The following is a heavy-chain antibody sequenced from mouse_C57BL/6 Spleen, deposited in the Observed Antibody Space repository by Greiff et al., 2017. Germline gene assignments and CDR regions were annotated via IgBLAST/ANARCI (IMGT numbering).Heavy chain of an antibody. J-gene: IGHJ1*03. CDR1: GYTFTSYW. V-gene: IGHV1-61*01. D-gene: IGHD1-1*01. Sequence: QVQLQQPGAELVRPGSSVKLSCKASGYTFTSYWMDWVKQRPGQGLEGIGNIYPSDSETHYNQKFKDKATLTVDKSSSTAYMQLSSLTSEDSAVYYCARTLYYGSRGYWDFDVWGTGTTVTVSS. CDR2: IYPSDSET. CDR3: ARTLYYGSRGYWDFDV.